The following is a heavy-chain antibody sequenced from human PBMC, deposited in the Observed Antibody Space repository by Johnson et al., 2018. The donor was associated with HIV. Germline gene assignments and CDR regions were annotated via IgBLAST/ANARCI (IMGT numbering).Heavy chain of an antibody. J-gene: IGHJ3*02. CDR2: ISYDGSNK. Sequence: QVQLVESGGGVVQPGRSLRLSCAASGFTFNPYGIHWVRRAPGKGLEWVALISYDGSNKYYADSVKGRFTISRDNSKNTLYLQMNSLRAEDTAVYYCAKGWGRGTFSTDDSFDIWGQGTMVTVSS. V-gene: IGHV3-30*18. CDR3: AKGWGRGTFSTDDSFDI. CDR1: GFTFNPYG. D-gene: IGHD1-26*01.